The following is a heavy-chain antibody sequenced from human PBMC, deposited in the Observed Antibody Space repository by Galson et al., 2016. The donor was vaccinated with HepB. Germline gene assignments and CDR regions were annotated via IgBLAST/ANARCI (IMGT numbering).Heavy chain of an antibody. V-gene: IGHV3-30*18. Sequence: SLRLSCAASGFTFSSYGMHWVRQAPGKGLEWVAVISNDGSKKYSADSVKGRFTISRDNSKNIVYLQMKSLRTEDTAVYYCAKAARPIVVVTATIDYWGQGTLVTVSS. J-gene: IGHJ4*02. D-gene: IGHD2-21*02. CDR1: GFTFSSYG. CDR3: AKAARPIVVVTATIDY. CDR2: ISNDGSKK.